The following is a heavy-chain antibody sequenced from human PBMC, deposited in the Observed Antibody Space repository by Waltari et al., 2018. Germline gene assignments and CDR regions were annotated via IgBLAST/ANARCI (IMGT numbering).Heavy chain of an antibody. CDR1: GGSFSGCY. CDR2: INHSGST. V-gene: IGHV4-34*01. CDR3: ARKSVRGNWGLRPYYGMDV. Sequence: QVQLQQWGAGLVKPSETLSLPCAVYGGSFSGCYWSWIRQPQGKGLEWVGEINHSGSTNYNPSLKSRVTISVDTSKNQFSLKLSSVTAADTAVYYCARKSVRGNWGLRPYYGMDVWGQGTTVTVSS. D-gene: IGHD7-27*01. J-gene: IGHJ6*02.